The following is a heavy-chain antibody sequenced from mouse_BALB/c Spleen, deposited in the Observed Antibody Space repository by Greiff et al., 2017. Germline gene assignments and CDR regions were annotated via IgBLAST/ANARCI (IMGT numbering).Heavy chain of an antibody. Sequence: EVQLVESGEGLVQPGGSRKLSCAASGFTFSSFGMHWVRQAPEKGLEWVAYISSGSSTIYYADTVKGRFTISRDNPKNTLFLQMTSLRSEDTAMYYCARYYGGYAMDYWGQGTSVTVSS. D-gene: IGHD1-1*02. CDR3: ARYYGGYAMDY. CDR1: GFTFSSFG. CDR2: ISSGSSTI. J-gene: IGHJ4*01. V-gene: IGHV5-17*02.